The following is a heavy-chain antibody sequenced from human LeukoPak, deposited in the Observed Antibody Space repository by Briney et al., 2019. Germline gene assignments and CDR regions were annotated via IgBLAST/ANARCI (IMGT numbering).Heavy chain of an antibody. D-gene: IGHD3-22*01. J-gene: IGHJ3*02. V-gene: IGHV3-30*02. CDR3: AVPYYYDSIGFHDAFDI. CDR1: GFTFISYG. CDR2: IVYDGSDK. Sequence: PGGSLRLSCAASGFTFISYGMHWVRQAPGKGLEWVAFIVYDGSDKYYADSVKGRFTISRDNSKNTLYLQMNSLRAEDTAVYYCAVPYYYDSIGFHDAFDIWGQGTMVTVSS.